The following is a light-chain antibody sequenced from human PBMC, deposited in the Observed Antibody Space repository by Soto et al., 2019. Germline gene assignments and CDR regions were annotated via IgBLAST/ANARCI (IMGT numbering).Light chain of an antibody. Sequence: DIQMTQSPSSLSASVGDRVTITCQASQDISNYLNWYQQKPGKAPKLLIYDASSLEAGVPSRFSASGSGTDFTFIIISLQPEDIATYYCQQYINLPYTFGQGTKLEI. V-gene: IGKV1-33*01. CDR3: QQYINLPYT. CDR1: QDISNY. CDR2: DAS. J-gene: IGKJ2*01.